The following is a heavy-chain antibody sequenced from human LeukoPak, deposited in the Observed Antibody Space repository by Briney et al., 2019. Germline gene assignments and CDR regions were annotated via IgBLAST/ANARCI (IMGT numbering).Heavy chain of an antibody. Sequence: GESLKISCKGSGYSFTSYWIGWVRQMPGKGLEWMGIIYPGDSDTRYSPSFQGQVTISADKSISTAYLQWSSLKASDTAMYHCARRSGYSSSWYSFAQFDYWGQGTLVTVSS. CDR3: ARRSGYSSSWYSFAQFDY. CDR2: IYPGDSDT. J-gene: IGHJ4*02. V-gene: IGHV5-51*01. CDR1: GYSFTSYW. D-gene: IGHD6-13*01.